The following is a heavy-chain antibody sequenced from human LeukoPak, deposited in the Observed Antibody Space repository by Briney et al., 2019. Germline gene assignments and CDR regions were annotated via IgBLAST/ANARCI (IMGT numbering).Heavy chain of an antibody. J-gene: IGHJ6*02. D-gene: IGHD6-13*01. CDR3: ARLARGIGVAAAANNYYYYYGMDV. CDR1: GGSISSYY. CDR2: IYYSGST. V-gene: IGHV4-59*08. Sequence: SETLSLTCTVSGGSISSYYWSWIRQPPGKGLEWIGYIYYSGSTNYNPSLKSRVTISVDTSKNQFSLKLSSVTAADTAVYYCARLARGIGVAAAANNYYYYYGMDVWGQGTTVTVSS.